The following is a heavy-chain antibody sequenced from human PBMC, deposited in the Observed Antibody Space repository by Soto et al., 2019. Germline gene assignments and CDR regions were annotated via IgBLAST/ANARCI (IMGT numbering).Heavy chain of an antibody. CDR2: VDTGGST. Sequence: SGTLSLTCTVSGGSISRYYWSWIRQPAGQGLECIGRVDTGGSTNYNPSLKSRVTMSVDTTKNQFALKLSSVTAADTAVYYCARANSSPKWLEPWGQGNRVTVSS. CDR3: ARANSSPKWLEP. V-gene: IGHV4-4*07. D-gene: IGHD6-13*01. CDR1: GGSISRYY. J-gene: IGHJ5*02.